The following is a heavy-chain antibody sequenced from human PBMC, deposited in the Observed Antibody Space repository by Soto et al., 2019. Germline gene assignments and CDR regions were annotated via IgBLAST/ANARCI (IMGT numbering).Heavy chain of an antibody. CDR1: GVSISSGDW. CDR2: IHHSGST. CDR3: ARDIGAYCSSTSCYAGGWYFDL. V-gene: IGHV4-4*02. D-gene: IGHD2-2*01. J-gene: IGHJ2*01. Sequence: SETLSLTCAVSGVSISSGDWWSWVRQSPGKGLEWIGEIHHSGSTNYNPSLKSRVTISVDTSKNQFSLKLSSVTAADTAVYYCARDIGAYCSSTSCYAGGWYFDLWGRGTLVTVSS.